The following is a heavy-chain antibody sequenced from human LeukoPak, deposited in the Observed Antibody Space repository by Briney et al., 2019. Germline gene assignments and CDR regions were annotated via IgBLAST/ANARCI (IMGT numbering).Heavy chain of an antibody. J-gene: IGHJ4*02. D-gene: IGHD1-1*01. Sequence: KTGGSLRPSCAASGFTFINAWMRMSWVRQAPGKGLEWVGRIKGKTDGGTTDYAAPVKGRFTISRDDSKNTLYLQMNSLKTEDTAVYYCTTSTTPGTTAPHYWGQGTLVTVSS. CDR2: IKGKTDGGTT. CDR1: GFTFINAW. CDR3: TTSTTPGTTAPHY. V-gene: IGHV3-15*01.